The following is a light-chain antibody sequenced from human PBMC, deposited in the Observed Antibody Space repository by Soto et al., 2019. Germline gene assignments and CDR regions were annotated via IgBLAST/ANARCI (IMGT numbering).Light chain of an antibody. V-gene: IGLV9-49*01. J-gene: IGLJ1*01. CDR3: GADHGSRV. CDR2: VGTGGIVG. Sequence: QPVLTQPPSASASLGASVTLTCTLSSGYSNYKVDWYQQRPGKGPRFVMRVGTGGIVGSKGDGIPDRFSVLGSGLNRYLTIKNIQEEDESDYHCGADHGSRVFGTGTKLTVL. CDR1: SGYSNYK.